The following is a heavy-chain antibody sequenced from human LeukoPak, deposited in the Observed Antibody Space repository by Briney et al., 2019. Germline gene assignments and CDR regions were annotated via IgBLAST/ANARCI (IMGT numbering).Heavy chain of an antibody. CDR3: ARDSSSFPNYFDF. V-gene: IGHV3-53*01. CDR2: IYSSGST. CDR1: GFTVSSTY. D-gene: IGHD3-3*02. Sequence: GGSLRLSCAASGFTVSSTYMSWVRQAPGQGLEWVSLIYSSGSTFYAASVQGRFTVSRDNSKNTLYLQMNSLRAEDTAMYYCARDSSSFPNYFDFWGQGTLVTVSS. J-gene: IGHJ4*02.